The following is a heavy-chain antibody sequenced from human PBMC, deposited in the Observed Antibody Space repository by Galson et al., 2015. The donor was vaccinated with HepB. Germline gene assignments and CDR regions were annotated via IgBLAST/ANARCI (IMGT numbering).Heavy chain of an antibody. J-gene: IGHJ3*02. CDR2: INPSGGST. CDR1: GYTFTSYY. Sequence: SVKVSCKASGYTFTSYYMHWVRQAPGQGLEWMGIINPSGGSTSYAQKFQGRVTMTRDTSTSTAYMELSRLRSDDTAVYFCAPAGAGDAFDIWGQGTMVTVSS. CDR3: APAGAGDAFDI. D-gene: IGHD7-27*01. V-gene: IGHV1-46*01.